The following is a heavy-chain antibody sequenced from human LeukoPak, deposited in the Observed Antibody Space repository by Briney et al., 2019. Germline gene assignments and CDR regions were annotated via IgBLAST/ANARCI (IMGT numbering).Heavy chain of an antibody. Sequence: SESLSLTCTVSGGSISSYYWSWIRQPAGKGLEWIGRMYTRGSTNYNPSLKSRVTVSVDTSKNQFSLKLSSVTAADTAVYYCARGNYYGSGSYYRYYYMDVWGKGTTVTVSS. V-gene: IGHV4-4*07. D-gene: IGHD3-10*01. J-gene: IGHJ6*03. CDR2: MYTRGST. CDR3: ARGNYYGSGSYYRYYYMDV. CDR1: GGSISSYY.